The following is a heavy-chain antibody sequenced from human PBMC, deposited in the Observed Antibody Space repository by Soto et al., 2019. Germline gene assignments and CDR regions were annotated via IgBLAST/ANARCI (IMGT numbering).Heavy chain of an antibody. D-gene: IGHD3-10*01. CDR1: GLSFKNAW. CDR2: IKNKNDGGPI. V-gene: IGHV3-15*07. J-gene: IGHJ4*01. CDR3: TGLWFGEIYNY. Sequence: EVELVESGGGLVKPGGSLTLSCAASGLSFKNAWMNWVRQAPGKGLEWVGRIKNKNDGGPIDYAAFVKGRFTISRDASEKTLYLHMNDLKTEDSAVYFCTGLWFGEIYNYGGQGSLFTVSS.